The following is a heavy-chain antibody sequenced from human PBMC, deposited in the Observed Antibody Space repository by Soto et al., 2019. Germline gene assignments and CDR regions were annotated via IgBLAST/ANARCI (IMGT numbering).Heavy chain of an antibody. Sequence: EVQLVESGGGLVQPGESLRLSCEVSGINITGHYMGWARQAPGKGLEWISIFYDSRSTYYAASVKGRFTIASGTPKNALHLQMKSLKVDDTALYYCVRVGPGSVAGTPRLWGQGTSVTVSS. CDR2: FYDSRST. CDR3: VRVGPGSVAGTPRL. V-gene: IGHV3-53*01. J-gene: IGHJ1*01. CDR1: GINITGHY. D-gene: IGHD6-19*01.